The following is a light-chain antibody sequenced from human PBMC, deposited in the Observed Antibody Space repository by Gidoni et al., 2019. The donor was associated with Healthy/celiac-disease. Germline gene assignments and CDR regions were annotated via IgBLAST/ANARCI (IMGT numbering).Light chain of an antibody. J-gene: IGKJ1*01. CDR3: QQRSNWPPWT. Sequence: IVLPHSPATLSLSPGERATLSCRASQSVSSYLAWYQQKPGQAPRLLIYDASNRATGIPARFSGSGSGTDFTLTISSLEPEDFAVYYCQQRSNWPPWTFGQGTKVEIK. CDR1: QSVSSY. CDR2: DAS. V-gene: IGKV3-11*01.